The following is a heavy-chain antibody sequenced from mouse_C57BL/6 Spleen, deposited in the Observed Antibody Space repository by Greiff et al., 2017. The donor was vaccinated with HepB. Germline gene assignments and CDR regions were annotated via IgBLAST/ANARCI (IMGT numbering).Heavy chain of an antibody. CDR3: ARPYSNYVGY. D-gene: IGHD2-5*01. CDR1: GYTFTSYW. CDR2: IDPSDSYT. V-gene: IGHV1-69*01. J-gene: IGHJ2*01. Sequence: QVQLQQSGAELVMPGASVKLSCKASGYTFTSYWMHWVKQRPGQGLEWIGEIDPSDSYTNYNQKFKGKSTLTVDKSSSTAYMQLSSLTSEDSAVYYCARPYSNYVGYWGQGTTLTVSS.